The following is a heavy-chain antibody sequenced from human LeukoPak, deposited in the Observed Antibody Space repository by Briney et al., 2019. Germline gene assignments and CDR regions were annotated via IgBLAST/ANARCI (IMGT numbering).Heavy chain of an antibody. J-gene: IGHJ6*04. CDR1: GFTFSSYA. V-gene: IGHV3-23*01. D-gene: IGHD6-25*01. CDR3: AKDLKGFRLADV. Sequence: GGSLRLSCEASGFTFSSYAMSWVRQAPGKGLEWVSVISSSGGTTYYADSVKGRFTISRDNSKNTLYLQMDSLRAEDTAVYYCAKDLKGFRLADVWGKGTTVTVSS. CDR2: ISSSGGTT.